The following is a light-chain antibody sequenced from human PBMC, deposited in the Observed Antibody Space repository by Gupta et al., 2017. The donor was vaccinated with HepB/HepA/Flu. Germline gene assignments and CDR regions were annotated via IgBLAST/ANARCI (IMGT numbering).Light chain of an antibody. V-gene: IGKV1-39*01. J-gene: IGKJ3*01. CDR2: GSF. CDR1: QTISNY. CDR3: QQRDITPIT. Sequence: DIQMTQSPSSLSASVGDRVTITCRASQTISNYLNWYQQKPGKAPKLLIYGSFSLQSGVPSRFSGSGSGTDFTLTISSLQPEDFATYYCQQRDITPITFGHGTKVDIK.